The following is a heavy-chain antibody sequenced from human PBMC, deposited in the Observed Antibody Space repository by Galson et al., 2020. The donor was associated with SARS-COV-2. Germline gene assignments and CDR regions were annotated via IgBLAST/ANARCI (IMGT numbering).Heavy chain of an antibody. D-gene: IGHD5-18*01. CDR2: ISTSSSYT. CDR3: ARDEGIRGYNYGRLYYGMDV. V-gene: IGHV3-21*01. CDR1: GFPFSTYS. Sequence: NSGASLRLSCAASGFPFSTYSMNWVRLAPGKGLEWVSSISTSSSYTYYVDSVKGRFSISRDNPRNSLYLQMNSLRAEDTAVYYCARDEGIRGYNYGRLYYGMDVWGQGTTVTVSS. J-gene: IGHJ6*02.